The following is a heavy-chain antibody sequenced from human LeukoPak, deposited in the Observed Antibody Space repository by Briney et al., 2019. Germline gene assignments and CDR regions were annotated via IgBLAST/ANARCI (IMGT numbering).Heavy chain of an antibody. V-gene: IGHV1-46*01. D-gene: IGHD2-8*01. CDR2: INPSGGST. J-gene: IGHJ3*02. CDR3: ARVVPINDAFDI. CDR1: GYTFTSYY. Sequence: ASVKVSCKASGYTFTSYYMHWVRQAPGQGLEWMGIINPSGGSTSYAQKFQGRVTMTRDTSTSTVYMELSSLRSEDTAVYYCARVVPINDAFDIWGQGTMVTASS.